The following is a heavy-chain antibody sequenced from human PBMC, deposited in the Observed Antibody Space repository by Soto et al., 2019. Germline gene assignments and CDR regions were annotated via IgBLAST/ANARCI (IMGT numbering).Heavy chain of an antibody. CDR3: VRDSGWAFDI. D-gene: IGHD6-19*01. CDR2: VSSSKTYI. CDR1: GFSFSSYS. J-gene: IGHJ3*02. V-gene: IGHV3-48*02. Sequence: EVQLVECGGDLVQPGQSLRLSCAASGFSFSSYSMNWVRQAPGKGLEWISYVSSSKTYIWYADSVKGRFTISRDNAKNSLSLQINSLRDEDTAVYYCVRDSGWAFDIWGLGTMVTVSS.